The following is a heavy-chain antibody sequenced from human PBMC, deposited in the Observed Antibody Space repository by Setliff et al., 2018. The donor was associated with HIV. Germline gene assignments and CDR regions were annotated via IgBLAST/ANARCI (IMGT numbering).Heavy chain of an antibody. Sequence: SVKVSCKASGGTFSDFRITWVRQAPGQGLEWVGEITPFVGITNYAQKFQGGVTISADESTATAYIELSSLTSQDTAVYYCARDKGIREAASLDYWGQGSLVTVSS. CDR1: GGTFSDFR. D-gene: IGHD6-13*01. V-gene: IGHV1-69*10. CDR2: ITPFVGIT. CDR3: ARDKGIREAASLDY. J-gene: IGHJ4*02.